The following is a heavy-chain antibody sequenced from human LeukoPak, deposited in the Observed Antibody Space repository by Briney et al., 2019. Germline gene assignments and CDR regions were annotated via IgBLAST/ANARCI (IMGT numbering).Heavy chain of an antibody. J-gene: IGHJ4*02. CDR1: GDXISRGTHY. V-gene: IGHV4-39*01. D-gene: IGHD3-10*01. CDR3: ARQRGSGTWAFDY. Sequence: PSETLSLTCTVSGDXISRGTHYWGWIRQPPGRGLEWLATIYSTGTTFYNSSLKSRGTISVDTSKNEFSLKLTSMTAADTAVYYCARQRGSGTWAFDYWGQGTLVTVSS. CDR2: IYSTGTT.